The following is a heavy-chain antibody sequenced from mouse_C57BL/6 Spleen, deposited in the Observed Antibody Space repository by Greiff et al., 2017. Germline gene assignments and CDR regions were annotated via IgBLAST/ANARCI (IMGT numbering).Heavy chain of an antibody. CDR2: IHPNSGST. CDR3: ARCGDDPYYFDY. CDR1: GYTFTSYW. D-gene: IGHD2-12*01. Sequence: QVQLQQPGAELVKPGASVKLSCKASGYTFTSYWMHWVKQRPGQGLEWIGMIHPNSGSTNYNEKFKSKATLTVDKSSSTAYMQLSSLTSEDSAVYYCARCGDDPYYFDYWGQGTTLTVSS. J-gene: IGHJ2*01. V-gene: IGHV1-64*01.